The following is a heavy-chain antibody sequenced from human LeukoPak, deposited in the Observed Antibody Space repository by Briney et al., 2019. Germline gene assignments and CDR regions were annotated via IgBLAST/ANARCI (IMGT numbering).Heavy chain of an antibody. V-gene: IGHV3-48*01. CDR2: ISSSSSTI. CDR3: AREDVGYYDSSGYYYVS. Sequence: PGGSLRLSCAASGFTFSSYSMNWVRQAPGKGLEWVSYISSSSSTIYYADSVKGRFTISRDNAKNSLYLQMNSLRAEDTAVYYCAREDVGYYDSSGYYYVSWGQGTLVTVSS. D-gene: IGHD3-22*01. J-gene: IGHJ4*02. CDR1: GFTFSSYS.